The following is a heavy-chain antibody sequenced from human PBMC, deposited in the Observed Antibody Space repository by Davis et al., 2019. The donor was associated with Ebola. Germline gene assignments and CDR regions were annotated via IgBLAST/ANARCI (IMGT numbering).Heavy chain of an antibody. CDR2: INHSGST. CDR3: ARGAAVTTYYFDY. CDR1: GGSFSGYY. Sequence: SETLSLTCAVYGGSFSGYYWSWIRQPPGKGLEWIGEINHSGSTNYNPSLKSRVTISVDTSKNQFSLKLSSVTAADTAVYYCARGAAVTTYYFDYWGQGTLVTVSS. V-gene: IGHV4-34*01. D-gene: IGHD4-17*01. J-gene: IGHJ4*02.